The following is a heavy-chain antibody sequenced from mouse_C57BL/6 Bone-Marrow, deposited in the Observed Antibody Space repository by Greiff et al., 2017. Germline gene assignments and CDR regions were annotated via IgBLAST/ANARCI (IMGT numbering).Heavy chain of an antibody. J-gene: IGHJ3*01. CDR3: TPYYYGSSYTY. Sequence: VKLVESGAELVRPGASVTLSCKASGYTFTDYEMHWVKQTPVHGLEWIGAIDPETGGTAYNQKFKGKAILTADKSSSTAYMELRSLTSEDAAVYYCTPYYYGSSYTYWGQGTLVTVSA. CDR2: IDPETGGT. CDR1: GYTFTDYE. D-gene: IGHD1-1*01. V-gene: IGHV1-15*01.